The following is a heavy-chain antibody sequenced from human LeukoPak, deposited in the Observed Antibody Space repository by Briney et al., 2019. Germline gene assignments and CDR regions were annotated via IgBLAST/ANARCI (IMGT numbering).Heavy chain of an antibody. CDR3: ARVRGIVYSSGWYRWYYFDY. V-gene: IGHV4-34*01. D-gene: IGHD6-19*01. CDR2: INHSGST. J-gene: IGHJ4*02. CDR1: GGSFSGYY. Sequence: SGTLSLTCAVYGGSFSGYYWSWIRQPPGKGLEWIGEINHSGSTNYNPSLKSRVTISVDTSKDQFSLKLSSVTAADTAVYYCARVRGIVYSSGWYRWYYFDYWGQGTLVTVSS.